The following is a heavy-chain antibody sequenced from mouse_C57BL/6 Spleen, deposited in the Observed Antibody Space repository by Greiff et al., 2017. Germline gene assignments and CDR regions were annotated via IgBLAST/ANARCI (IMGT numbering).Heavy chain of an antibody. V-gene: IGHV1-69*01. J-gene: IGHJ1*03. CDR1: GYTFTSYW. CDR2: IDPSDSYP. Sequence: QVQLQQPGAELVMPGASVKLSCKASGYTFTSYWMHWVKQRPGQGLEWIGEIDPSDSYPNYNQKFKGKSTLTVDKSSSTAYMQLSSLTSEDSAVYYGARSGSDWYFDVWGTGTTVTVSS. CDR3: ARSGSDWYFDV.